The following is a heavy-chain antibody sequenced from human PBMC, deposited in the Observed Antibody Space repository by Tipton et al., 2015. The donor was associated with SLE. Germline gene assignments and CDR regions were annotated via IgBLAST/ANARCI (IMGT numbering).Heavy chain of an antibody. Sequence: TLSLTCSVSTYSISNGHYWAWVRQPPGKGLEWIGTVYHTGNTYYNPSLKSRVTMSVDTSKNQFSLKLSSVTTADTAVYYCARVVRYFDWPYAFDIWGQGTMVTVSS. CDR3: ARVVRYFDWPYAFDI. J-gene: IGHJ3*02. D-gene: IGHD3-9*01. CDR1: TYSISNGHY. V-gene: IGHV4-38-2*02. CDR2: VYHTGNT.